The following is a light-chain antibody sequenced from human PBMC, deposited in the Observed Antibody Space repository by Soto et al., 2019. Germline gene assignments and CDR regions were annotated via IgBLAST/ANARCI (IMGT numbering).Light chain of an antibody. V-gene: IGKV1-39*01. CDR1: QSINSY. J-gene: IGKJ2*01. CDR3: QQSFDTYT. CDR2: AAS. Sequence: DIQMTQSPSSLSASVGDRVTITCRASQSINSYCNWYQHQPGKAPKLLIYAASSLQGGVPSRFSGSGSGTDFTPTISSLQPEDFATYYCQQSFDTYTFGQGTKLEIK.